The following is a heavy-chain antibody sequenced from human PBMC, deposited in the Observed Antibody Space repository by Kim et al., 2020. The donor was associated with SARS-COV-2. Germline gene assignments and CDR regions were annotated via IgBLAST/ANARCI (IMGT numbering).Heavy chain of an antibody. CDR3: ARSSGGSSLGWFDP. CDR2: INHSGST. CDR1: GGSFSGYY. V-gene: IGHV4-34*01. Sequence: SETLSLTCAVYGGSFSGYYWSWIRQPPGKGLEWIGEINHSGSTNYNPSLKSRVTISVDTSKNQFSLKLSSVTAADTAVYYCARSSGGSSLGWFDPWGQGT. J-gene: IGHJ5*02. D-gene: IGHD2-15*01.